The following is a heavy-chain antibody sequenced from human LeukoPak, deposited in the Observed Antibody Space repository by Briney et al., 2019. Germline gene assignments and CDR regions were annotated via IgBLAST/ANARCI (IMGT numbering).Heavy chain of an antibody. D-gene: IGHD6-13*01. V-gene: IGHV3-23*01. Sequence: GALRLSCAASGFTFSSYAMSWVRQAPGKGLEWVSAISGSGGSTYYADSVKGRFTISRDNSKNTLFLQMNSLRPGDTAVYYCATKSSSWARTEDYWGQGTLVTVSS. CDR2: ISGSGGST. CDR1: GFTFSSYA. CDR3: ATKSSSWARTEDY. J-gene: IGHJ4*02.